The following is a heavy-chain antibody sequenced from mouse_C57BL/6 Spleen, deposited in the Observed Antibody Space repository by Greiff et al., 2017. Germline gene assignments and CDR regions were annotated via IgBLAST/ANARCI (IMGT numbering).Heavy chain of an antibody. V-gene: IGHV2-6-1*01. CDR2: IWSDGST. J-gene: IGHJ4*01. Sequence: VKLVESGPGLVAPSQSLSITCTVSGFSLTSYGVHWVRQPPGKGLEWLVVIWSDGSTTYNSALKSRLSISKDNSKSQVFLKMNSLQTDDTAMYYCARHPYGSSHYYAMDYWGQGTSVTVSS. D-gene: IGHD1-1*01. CDR3: ARHPYGSSHYYAMDY. CDR1: GFSLTSYG.